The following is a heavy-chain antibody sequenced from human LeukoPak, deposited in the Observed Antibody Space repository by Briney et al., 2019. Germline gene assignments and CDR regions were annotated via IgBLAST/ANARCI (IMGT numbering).Heavy chain of an antibody. Sequence: SETLSLTCTISSASVSSYYWGWIRQPPGKGLEWIGYIYHSGSTNYNPSLKSRVTISLDTSKNLFSLKLSSVTAADTAVYYCARPSGMGPAFDIWGQGTMVTVSS. J-gene: IGHJ3*02. CDR3: ARPSGMGPAFDI. D-gene: IGHD1-1*01. V-gene: IGHV4-59*08. CDR1: SASVSSYY. CDR2: IYHSGST.